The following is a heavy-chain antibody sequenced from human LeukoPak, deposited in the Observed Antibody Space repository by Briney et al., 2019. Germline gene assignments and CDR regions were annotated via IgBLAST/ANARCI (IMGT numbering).Heavy chain of an antibody. Sequence: SETLSLTCAVYGGSFSGYYWTWIRQPPGKGLEWIGEINHIGSTNYNPSLKSRVTISVDTSKNQFSLKLSSVTAADTAVYYCARSTYCSGGSCSHNWFDPWGQGTLVTVSS. CDR2: INHIGST. CDR3: ARSTYCSGGSCSHNWFDP. CDR1: GGSFSGYY. D-gene: IGHD2-15*01. J-gene: IGHJ5*02. V-gene: IGHV4-34*01.